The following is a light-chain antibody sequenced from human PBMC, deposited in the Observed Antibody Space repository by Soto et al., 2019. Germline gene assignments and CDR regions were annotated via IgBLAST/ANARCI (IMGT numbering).Light chain of an antibody. Sequence: QSALTQPASVSGSPGQSITISCTGTSSDVGGYNYVSWYQQHPGKAPKLMIYEVSNRPSGVSNRFSGSKSGNTASQTISGLQAEDEADYYCISYTSSSTLYVFGTGTKLTVL. CDR3: ISYTSSSTLYV. CDR1: SSDVGGYNY. CDR2: EVS. J-gene: IGLJ1*01. V-gene: IGLV2-14*01.